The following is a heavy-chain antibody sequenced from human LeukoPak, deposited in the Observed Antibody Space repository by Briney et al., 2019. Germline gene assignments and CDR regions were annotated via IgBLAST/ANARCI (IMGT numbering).Heavy chain of an antibody. V-gene: IGHV3-21*01. CDR1: GFTFSSYE. J-gene: IGHJ4*02. D-gene: IGHD2-2*01. CDR3: ARGSTSCYDY. CDR2: ISSSSSYI. Sequence: GGSLRLSCAASGFTFSSYEMNWVRQAPGKGLEWVSSISSSSSYIYYADSVKGRFTISRDNAKNSLYLQMNSLRAEDTAVYYCARGSTSCYDYWGQGTLVTVSS.